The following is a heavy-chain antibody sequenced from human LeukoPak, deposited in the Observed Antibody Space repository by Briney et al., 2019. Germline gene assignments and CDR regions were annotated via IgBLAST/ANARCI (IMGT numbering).Heavy chain of an antibody. CDR2: ISSSSSYI. J-gene: IGHJ4*02. V-gene: IGHV3-21*01. CDR3: ARDCGGDCHHGDY. Sequence: GGSLRLSCAASGFTFRRYSMNWVRQAPGKGLEWVSSISSSSSYIYYADSVKGRFTISRDNAKNSLYLQMNSLRAEDTAVYYCARDCGGDCHHGDYWGQGTLVTVSS. CDR1: GFTFRRYS. D-gene: IGHD2-21*02.